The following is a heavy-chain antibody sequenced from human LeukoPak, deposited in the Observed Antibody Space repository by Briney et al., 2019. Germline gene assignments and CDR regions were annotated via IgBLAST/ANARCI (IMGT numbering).Heavy chain of an antibody. J-gene: IGHJ4*02. V-gene: IGHV3-11*06. CDR3: ARDHRLRYFDWSDFDY. Sequence: GGSLRLSCAASGFTFSDYYMSWIRQAPGKGLEWTSYISSSSFYTSYADSVKGRFTISRDNAKNSLYLQMNSLRAEDTAVYYCARDHRLRYFDWSDFDYWGQGTLVTVSS. CDR1: GFTFSDYY. CDR2: ISSSSFYT. D-gene: IGHD3-9*01.